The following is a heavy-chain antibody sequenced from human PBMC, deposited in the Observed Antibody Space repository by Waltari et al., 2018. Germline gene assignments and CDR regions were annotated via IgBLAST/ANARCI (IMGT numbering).Heavy chain of an antibody. CDR2: IIPILGIA. Sequence: QVQLVPSGAEVQKPGSSVEVSCKATGGTFCTHQFDWLRQASGKGLEWMGGIIPILGIANYAQKFQGRVTITEDESTSTAYMELSSLGSEDTAVYCCARACGALDWWCMLCWGQGTLVTVSS. V-gene: IGHV1-69*10. D-gene: IGHD2-8*02. CDR3: ARACGALDWWCMLC. J-gene: IGHJ4*02. CDR1: GGTFCTHQ.